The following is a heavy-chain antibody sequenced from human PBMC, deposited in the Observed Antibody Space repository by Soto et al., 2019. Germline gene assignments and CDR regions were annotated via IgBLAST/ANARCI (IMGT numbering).Heavy chain of an antibody. J-gene: IGHJ6*02. CDR3: ARVPGCSSTSCYFFYYGMDV. CDR2: IIPIFGTE. Sequence: QVQLVQSGAEVKKPGSSVKVSCKASGGTFSSYAISWVRQAPGQGLEWMGGIIPIFGTENYAQKFQGRVTITADESTSTAYMELSSLRSEDTAVYYCARVPGCSSTSCYFFYYGMDVWGQGTTVTVSS. CDR1: GGTFSSYA. D-gene: IGHD2-2*01. V-gene: IGHV1-69*01.